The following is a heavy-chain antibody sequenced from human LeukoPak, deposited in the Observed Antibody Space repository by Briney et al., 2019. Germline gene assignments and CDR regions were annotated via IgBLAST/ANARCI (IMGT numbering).Heavy chain of an antibody. V-gene: IGHV5-51*01. D-gene: IGHD2-2*03. CDR3: ARLAAGYCSSTSCTDAFDI. CDR1: GYSFTSYW. J-gene: IGHJ3*02. Sequence: GESLKISCKGSGYSFTSYWIGRVRQMPGKGLEWMGIIYPGDSDTRYSPSFQGQVTISADKSISTAYLQWSSLKASDTAMYYCARLAAGYCSSTSCTDAFDIWGQGTMVTVSS. CDR2: IYPGDSDT.